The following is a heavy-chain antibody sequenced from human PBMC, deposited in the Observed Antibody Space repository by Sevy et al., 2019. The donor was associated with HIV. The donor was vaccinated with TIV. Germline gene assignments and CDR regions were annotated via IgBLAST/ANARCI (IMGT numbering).Heavy chain of an antibody. V-gene: IGHV4-39*01. CDR3: AGRAYGRGGSCSYYRDAFDM. CDR1: GGSISSRTYY. CDR2: FSYSGNT. Sequence: SETLSLTCTVSGGSISSRTYYWGWMRQPPGKGLEWIGSFSYSGNTYYNPSLKSRVTISVYTSKNQFSLRLSSVTAADTVLYYWAGRAYGRGGSCSYYRDAFDMWGQGTMVTVSS. J-gene: IGHJ3*02. D-gene: IGHD2-15*01.